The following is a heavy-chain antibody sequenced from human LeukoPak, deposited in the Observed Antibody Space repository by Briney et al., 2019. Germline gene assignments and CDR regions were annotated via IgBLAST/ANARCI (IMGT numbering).Heavy chain of an antibody. V-gene: IGHV1-8*01. D-gene: IGHD1-26*01. CDR3: ATSHSGSYNDAFDI. CDR1: GYTFTSYD. CDR2: MNPNSGNT. J-gene: IGHJ3*02. Sequence: GASVKVSCKASGYTFTSYDINWVRQATGQGLEWMGWMNPNSGNTGYAQKFQGRVTMTRNTSISTAYMELSSLRSEDTAVYYRATSHSGSYNDAFDIWGQGTMVTVSS.